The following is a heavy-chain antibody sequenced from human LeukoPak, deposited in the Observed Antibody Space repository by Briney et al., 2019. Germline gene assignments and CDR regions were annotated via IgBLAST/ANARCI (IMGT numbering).Heavy chain of an antibody. J-gene: IGHJ4*02. CDR1: GFTFSSYG. Sequence: QPGRSLRLSCAASGFTFSSYGMHWVRQAPGKGLEWVAVISYDGSNKYYADSVKGRFTISRDNSKNTLYLQMNSLRAEDTAVYYCAKDWYSSTSCLDYWGQGTLVTVSS. V-gene: IGHV3-30*18. D-gene: IGHD2-2*01. CDR2: ISYDGSNK. CDR3: AKDWYSSTSCLDY.